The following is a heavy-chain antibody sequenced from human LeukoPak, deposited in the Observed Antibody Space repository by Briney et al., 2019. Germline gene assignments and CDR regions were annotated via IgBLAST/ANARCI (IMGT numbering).Heavy chain of an antibody. J-gene: IGHJ4*02. Sequence: KAGGSLRLSCAASGFTFSSYAMSWVRQAPGKGLEWVSAISGSGGSTYYADSVKGRFTISRDNSSNTLYLQMNSQTAEDTAVYYCAKDLSGGSYWGEGTLVTVSS. CDR3: AKDLSGGSY. D-gene: IGHD2-15*01. CDR2: ISGSGGST. V-gene: IGHV3-23*01. CDR1: GFTFSSYA.